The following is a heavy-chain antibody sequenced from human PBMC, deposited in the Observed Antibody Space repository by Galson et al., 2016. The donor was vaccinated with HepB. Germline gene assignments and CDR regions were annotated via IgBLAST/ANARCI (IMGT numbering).Heavy chain of an antibody. J-gene: IGHJ3*02. Sequence: CAISGDSVSSIDSTWNWIRQSPSRGLEWLGRTYYRSKWYHDYAESVKSRITINPDTSKNQFSLQLNSVTPEDTAFYFCAKSVSVWDARSNAFDIWGQGTMVTVSS. V-gene: IGHV6-1*01. D-gene: IGHD6-19*01. CDR1: GDSVSSIDST. CDR3: AKSVSVWDARSNAFDI. CDR2: TYYRSKWYH.